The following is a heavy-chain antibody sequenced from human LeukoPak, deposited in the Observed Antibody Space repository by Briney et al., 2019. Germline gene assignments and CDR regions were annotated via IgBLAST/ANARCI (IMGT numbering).Heavy chain of an antibody. J-gene: IGHJ6*02. CDR3: ARDQIPYDILTGYLDYYYGMDV. CDR2: INPNSGGT. D-gene: IGHD3-9*01. CDR1: GYTFTGYY. Sequence: ASVKVSCKASGYTFTGYYMHWVRQAPGQGLEWMGWINPNSGGTNYAQEFQGRVTMTRDTSISTAYMELSRLRSDDTAVYYCARDQIPYDILTGYLDYYYGMDVWGQGTTVTVSS. V-gene: IGHV1-2*02.